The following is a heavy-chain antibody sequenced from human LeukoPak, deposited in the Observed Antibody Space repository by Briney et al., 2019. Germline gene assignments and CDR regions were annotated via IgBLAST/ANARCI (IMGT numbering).Heavy chain of an antibody. Sequence: GGSLRLSCVASGFTFSDYTMHWVRQAPGKALEWVSSINSGNNYIYYADSVKGRFTISRDNAKNSLFLQMNSLRADDTAVYSCARVLLGMSAFDLWGQGTMVSVSS. J-gene: IGHJ3*01. CDR3: ARVLLGMSAFDL. CDR2: INSGNNYI. CDR1: GFTFSDYT. D-gene: IGHD3-9*01. V-gene: IGHV3-21*06.